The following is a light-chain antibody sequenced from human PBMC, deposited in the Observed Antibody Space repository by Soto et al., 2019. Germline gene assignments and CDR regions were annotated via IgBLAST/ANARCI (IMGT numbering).Light chain of an antibody. CDR1: QSVSSN. V-gene: IGKV3-15*01. Sequence: EIVMTQSPATLSVSPEERATLSCRASQSVSSNLAWYQQKPGQAPRLLIYGASTRVTGIPARFSGSGSGTEFTLTISSLQSEDFAVYYCQQYNNWPPTWTFGQGTKVDIK. J-gene: IGKJ1*01. CDR2: GAS. CDR3: QQYNNWPPTWT.